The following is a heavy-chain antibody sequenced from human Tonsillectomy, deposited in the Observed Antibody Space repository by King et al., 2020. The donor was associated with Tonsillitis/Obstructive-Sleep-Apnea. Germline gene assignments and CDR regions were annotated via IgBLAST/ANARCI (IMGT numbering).Heavy chain of an antibody. CDR1: GFTFSSYS. CDR3: ARDKPLGRTTLTGFEL. Sequence: VPLQESGGGLVQPGGSLRLSCAASGFTFSSYSMNWVRQAPGKGLEWVSVISGSGGITDYEDSVKGRFTISRDNSKNTLYLQMSSLRADDTAIYYCARDKPLGRTTLTGFELWGQGTLVTVSS. CDR2: ISGSGGIT. J-gene: IGHJ5*02. V-gene: IGHV3-23*01. D-gene: IGHD1-1*01.